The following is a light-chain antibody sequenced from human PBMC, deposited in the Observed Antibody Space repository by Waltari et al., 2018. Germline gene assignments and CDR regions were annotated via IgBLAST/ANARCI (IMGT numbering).Light chain of an antibody. CDR2: RSV. Sequence: QSVLTQPPTASGTPGQRVTISCSGSTHTIRSKLVNWYQHPPGQAPQLLLYRSVRRPSGVPDRFSGSKSGTSASLAISGLQSEDEADYYCAAWDDSLNGHWVFGGGTKVTVL. J-gene: IGLJ3*02. CDR1: THTIRSKL. CDR3: AAWDDSLNGHWV. V-gene: IGLV1-44*01.